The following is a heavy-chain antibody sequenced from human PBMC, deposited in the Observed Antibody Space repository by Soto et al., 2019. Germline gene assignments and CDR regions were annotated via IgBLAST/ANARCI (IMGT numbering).Heavy chain of an antibody. Sequence: QVQLVESGGGVVPPGRSLRLSCAASGFTLRTYGMHWVRQAPGKGLEWVSLISFDSTKTYYADSVRGRFTISRDTSKNTLYLQMNTLTPEDTAVYYCAKDFYTVRVTPAPRPHYFDAWGQGSLVTVSS. D-gene: IGHD2-21*02. CDR1: GFTLRTYG. J-gene: IGHJ4*02. CDR2: ISFDSTKT. V-gene: IGHV3-30*18. CDR3: AKDFYTVRVTPAPRPHYFDA.